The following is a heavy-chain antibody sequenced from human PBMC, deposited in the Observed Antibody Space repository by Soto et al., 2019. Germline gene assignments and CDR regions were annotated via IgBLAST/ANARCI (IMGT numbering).Heavy chain of an antibody. J-gene: IGHJ4*02. CDR1: GFTFSSYS. CDR3: ARMPGIAAAGPYSFDY. Sequence: GGSLRLSCAASGFTFSSYSMNWVRQAPGKGLEWVSYISSSSSTIYYADSVKGRFTISRDNAKNSLYLQMNSLRDEDTAVYYCARMPGIAAAGPYSFDYWGQGTLVTVSS. CDR2: ISSSSSTI. V-gene: IGHV3-48*02. D-gene: IGHD6-13*01.